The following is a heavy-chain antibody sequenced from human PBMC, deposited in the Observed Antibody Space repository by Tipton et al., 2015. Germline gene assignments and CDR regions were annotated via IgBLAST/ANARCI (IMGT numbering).Heavy chain of an antibody. CDR1: GYTFTNYG. D-gene: IGHD6-19*01. J-gene: IGHJ5*02. V-gene: IGHV1-18*01. CDR3: ARDNWQWLASGGWFDP. Sequence: QSGAEVKKPGASVNVSCKASGYTFTNYGINWVRQAPGQGLEWMGWISVYNGNTNYAQKLQGRVTMTTDTSTSTAYMELRSLRSDDTAVYYCARDNWQWLASGGWFDPWGQGTLVTVPS. CDR2: ISVYNGNT.